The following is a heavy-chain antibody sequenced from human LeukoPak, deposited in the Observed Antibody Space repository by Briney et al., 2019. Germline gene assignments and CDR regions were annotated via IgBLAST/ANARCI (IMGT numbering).Heavy chain of an antibody. J-gene: IGHJ6*02. Sequence: SETLSLTCTVSGGPISSEYWSWIRQPPAKGLEWIGNIYYSWKTISNPSLKSRVTLSVDRSKNQFSLKVTSATAADTAVYYCARRHTGSGRMDVWGQGTTVTVS. CDR2: IYYSWKT. V-gene: IGHV4-59*08. CDR1: GGPISSEY. CDR3: ARRHTGSGRMDV. D-gene: IGHD3-10*01.